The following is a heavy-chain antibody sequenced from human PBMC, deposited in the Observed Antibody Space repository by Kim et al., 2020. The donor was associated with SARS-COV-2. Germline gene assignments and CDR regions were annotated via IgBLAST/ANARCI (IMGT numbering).Heavy chain of an antibody. D-gene: IGHD3-3*01. CDR2: IYYSGST. Sequence: SETLSLTCTVSGGSISSSSYYWGWTRQPPGKGLEWTGSIYYSGSTYYNPSLKSRVTRSVDTSKNPFSLKLSSVTAADTAVYYCARQGGTTIFVVVTRTQIDYWGQGTLVTVSS. J-gene: IGHJ4*02. V-gene: IGHV4-39*01. CDR3: ARQGGTTIFVVVTRTQIDY. CDR1: GGSISSSSYY.